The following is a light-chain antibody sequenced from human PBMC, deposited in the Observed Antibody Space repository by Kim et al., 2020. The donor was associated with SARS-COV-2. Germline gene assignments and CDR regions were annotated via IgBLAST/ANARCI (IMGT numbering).Light chain of an antibody. CDR2: DVT. Sequence: GQSITSSCTGTTSDVGSYDYVSWYQQFPGNAPKLIIYDVTHRPSGGSDRFSGSKSGNTASLTISGLQADDEADDYCSTFTTTTARVFGGGTKVTVL. J-gene: IGLJ3*02. CDR1: TSDVGSYDY. CDR3: STFTTTTARV. V-gene: IGLV2-14*03.